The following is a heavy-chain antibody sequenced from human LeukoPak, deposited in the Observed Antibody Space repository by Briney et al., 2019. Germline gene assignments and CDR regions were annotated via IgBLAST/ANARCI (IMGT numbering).Heavy chain of an antibody. CDR2: INTNTGNP. CDR3: ARVRECYYDSSGYYYGY. V-gene: IGHV7-4-1*02. D-gene: IGHD3-22*01. J-gene: IGHJ4*02. Sequence: GASVKVSCKASGYTFTSYAMNWVRQAPGQGLEWMGWINTNTGNPTYAQGFTGRFVFSLDTSVSTAYLQISSLRAEDTAVYYCARVRECYYDSSGYYYGYWGQGTLVTVSS. CDR1: GYTFTSYA.